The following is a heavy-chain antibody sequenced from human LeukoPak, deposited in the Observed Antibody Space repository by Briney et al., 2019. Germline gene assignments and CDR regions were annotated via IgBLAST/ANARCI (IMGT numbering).Heavy chain of an antibody. J-gene: IGHJ5*02. CDR3: ARAVVPAREVGFDP. V-gene: IGHV1-8*01. CDR2: MNPNSGNT. Sequence: ASVKVSCKASGYTFTSYDINWVRQATGQGLEWMGWMNPNSGNTGYAQKFQGRVTMTRNTSISTAYMELSSLRSEDTAVYYCARAVVPAREVGFDPWGQGTLVTVSS. D-gene: IGHD2-2*01. CDR1: GYTFTSYD.